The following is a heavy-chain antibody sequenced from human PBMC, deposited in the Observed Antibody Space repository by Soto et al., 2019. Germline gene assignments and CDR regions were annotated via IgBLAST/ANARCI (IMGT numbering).Heavy chain of an antibody. J-gene: IGHJ6*03. V-gene: IGHV1-46*03. CDR2: INPSGGST. D-gene: IGHD3-3*01. CDR3: ARADYDFWSGLPTPGIYYMDF. CDR1: GYTFTSYY. Sequence: ASVKVSCKASGYTFTSYYMHWVRQAPGQGLEWMGIINPSGGSTSYAQKFQGRVTMTRDTSTSTVYMELSSLRSEDTAVYYCARADYDFWSGLPTPGIYYMDFWGKGTTVTVSS.